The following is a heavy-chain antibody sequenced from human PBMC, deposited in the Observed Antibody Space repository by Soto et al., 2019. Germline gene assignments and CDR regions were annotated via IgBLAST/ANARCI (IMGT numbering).Heavy chain of an antibody. V-gene: IGHV4-59*02. CDR2: IHYSGST. CDR3: ARGLYSSSWYFDF. J-gene: IGHJ4*02. Sequence: QVQLQESGPGLVKPSETLSLTCTVSGDSVSSYYWSWIRQPPGKGLEWIGYIHYSGSTNYNPSLRSRVTMSIDTFKNQFSLNLNSVTAADTAVYYCARGLYSSSWYFDFWGQGTLVTVSS. CDR1: GDSVSSYY. D-gene: IGHD6-13*01.